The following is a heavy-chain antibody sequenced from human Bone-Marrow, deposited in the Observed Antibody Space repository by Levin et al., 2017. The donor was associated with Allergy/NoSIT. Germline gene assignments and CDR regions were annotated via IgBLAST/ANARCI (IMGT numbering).Heavy chain of an antibody. CDR1: GFTFGNHA. V-gene: IGHV3-23*01. D-gene: IGHD6-13*01. CDR3: AREQGASGWYTVDF. CDR2: IRPNSERT. Sequence: GESLRLSCAASGFTFGNHAMTWVRHAPGKGLEWVSTIRPNSERTYFADSVKGRFTVSRDDSMNMMYLQMNSLRVDDAAVYYCAREQGASGWYTVDFWGQGTLVTVSS. J-gene: IGHJ4*02.